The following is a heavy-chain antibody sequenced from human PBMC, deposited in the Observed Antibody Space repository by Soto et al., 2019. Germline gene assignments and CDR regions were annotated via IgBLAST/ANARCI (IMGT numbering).Heavy chain of an antibody. CDR1: GFTFSSYG. V-gene: IGHV3-30*18. D-gene: IGHD5-18*01. Sequence: PVGSLRLSCAASGFTFSSYGMHCVRQAPGKGLEWVAVISYDGSNKYYADSVKGRFTISRDNSKNTLYLQMNSLRAEDTAVYYCAKGGRYSYGYSSYYYYGMDVWGQGTTVTVSS. J-gene: IGHJ6*02. CDR2: ISYDGSNK. CDR3: AKGGRYSYGYSSYYYYGMDV.